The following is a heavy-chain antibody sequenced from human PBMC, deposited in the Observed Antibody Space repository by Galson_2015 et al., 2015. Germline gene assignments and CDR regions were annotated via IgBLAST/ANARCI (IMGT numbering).Heavy chain of an antibody. D-gene: IGHD2-2*01. V-gene: IGHV3-49*04. J-gene: IGHJ4*02. CDR2: IRSKAYGGTT. CDR1: GFTFGDYA. CDR3: TRGLGYCSSTSCSDAVGFDY. Sequence: SLRLSCAASGFTFGDYAMSWVRQAPGKGLEWVGFIRSKAYGGTTEYAASVKGRFTISRDDPKSIAYLQMNSLKTEDTAVYYCTRGLGYCSSTSCSDAVGFDYWGQGTLVTVSS.